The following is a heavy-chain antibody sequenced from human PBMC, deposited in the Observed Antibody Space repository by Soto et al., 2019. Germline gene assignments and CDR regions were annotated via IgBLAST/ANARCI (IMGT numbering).Heavy chain of an antibody. J-gene: IGHJ3*02. D-gene: IGHD3-22*01. Sequence: QVQLVQSGAEVKKPGASVKVSCKASGYTFTSYGISWVRQAPGQGLEWMGWISAYNGNTNYAQKLQGRVTMTTDTSTSTAYMELRSLRSDDTAVHYCARDYYDSSGPNDLDAFDIWGQGTMVTVSS. CDR2: ISAYNGNT. CDR1: GYTFTSYG. CDR3: ARDYYDSSGPNDLDAFDI. V-gene: IGHV1-18*04.